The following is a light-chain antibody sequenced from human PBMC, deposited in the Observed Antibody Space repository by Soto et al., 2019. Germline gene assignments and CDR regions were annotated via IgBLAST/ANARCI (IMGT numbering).Light chain of an antibody. CDR2: DAS. V-gene: IGKV3-15*01. Sequence: EIVLTQSPGTLSLSPGERATLSCRASQSVSSNLAWYQQKPGQAPRLLIYDASTRAPGFPARFSGSGSGTESTLTISRLQSEDFAVYYCPHYNRRPYTFGQGTKV. CDR1: QSVSSN. J-gene: IGKJ2*01. CDR3: PHYNRRPYT.